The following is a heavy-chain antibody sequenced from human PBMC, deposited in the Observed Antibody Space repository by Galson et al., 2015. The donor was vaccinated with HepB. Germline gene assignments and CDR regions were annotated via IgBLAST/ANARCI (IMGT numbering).Heavy chain of an antibody. J-gene: IGHJ4*02. CDR1: GFTFSNYT. V-gene: IGHV3-30-3*01. CDR3: ARELVGEGDYYDSRGYSNIDY. Sequence: SLRLSCAASGFTFSNYTMHWVRQAPGKGLEWVAVISYDGSNKYYADFVKGRFTISRDNSKNTLDLQMNSLRAEDTAVYYCARELVGEGDYYDSRGYSNIDYWGQGTLVTVSS. CDR2: ISYDGSNK. D-gene: IGHD3-22*01.